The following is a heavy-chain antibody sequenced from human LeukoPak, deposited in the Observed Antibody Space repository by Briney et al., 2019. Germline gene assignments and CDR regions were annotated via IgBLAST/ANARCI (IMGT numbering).Heavy chain of an antibody. J-gene: IGHJ6*02. V-gene: IGHV3-7*03. CDR2: INHNGNVN. CDR3: ARGGGLDV. D-gene: IGHD3-16*01. CDR1: GFTFSSYW. Sequence: GGSLRLSCAASGFTFSSYWMNWARQAPGKGLEWVASINHNGNVNYYVDSVKGRFTVSRDNARNSLYLQMSNLRAEDTAVYFCARGGGLDVWGQGATVTVSS.